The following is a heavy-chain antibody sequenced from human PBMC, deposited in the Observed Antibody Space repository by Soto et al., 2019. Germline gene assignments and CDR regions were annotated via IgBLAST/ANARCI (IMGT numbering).Heavy chain of an antibody. Sequence: QITLKESGPTLVRPTQTLTLTCSFSGFSLKTIGVSVGWIRQPPGKALEWLALTYWDDDQRYSPSLKTRLTVTKDTSKNQVVLAMTNMEPVDTGTYYCARSTSENFWSGPFDYWGPAIVVTVSS. V-gene: IGHV2-5*02. CDR3: ARSTSENFWSGPFDY. CDR1: GFSLKTIGVS. CDR2: TYWDDDQ. D-gene: IGHD3-3*01. J-gene: IGHJ4*02.